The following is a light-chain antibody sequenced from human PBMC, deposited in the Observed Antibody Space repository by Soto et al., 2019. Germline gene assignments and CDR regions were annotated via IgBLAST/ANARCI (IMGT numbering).Light chain of an antibody. J-gene: IGLJ3*02. V-gene: IGLV2-14*01. CDR2: EVN. CDR1: SSDVGAYNY. CDR3: SSYTISDTLV. Sequence: QSALTQPASVSGSPGQSITISCTGTSSDVGAYNYVSWYQQHPGKAPKVVISEVNNRPSGVSTRFSGSKSGNTASLTISGLQAEDEADYYCSSYTISDTLVFGGGTKLTVL.